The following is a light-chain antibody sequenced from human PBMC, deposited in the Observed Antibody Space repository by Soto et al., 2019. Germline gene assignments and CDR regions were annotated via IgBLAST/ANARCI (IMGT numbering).Light chain of an antibody. Sequence: QSVLTQPASVSGSPGQSITISCTGTSSDVGGYNYVSWYQQHPGKAPKLIIYNVSNRPSGVSNRFSGSESGNTASLTISGLQAEDAGHYYCSSFTSSNTVLFGGGTKLTVL. CDR1: SSDVGGYNY. CDR3: SSFTSSNTVL. J-gene: IGLJ2*01. V-gene: IGLV2-14*01. CDR2: NVS.